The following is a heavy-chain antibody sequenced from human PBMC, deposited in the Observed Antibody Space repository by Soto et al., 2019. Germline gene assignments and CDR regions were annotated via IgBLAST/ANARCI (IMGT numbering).Heavy chain of an antibody. CDR3: ARRRRFLEWLLGGSWFDP. D-gene: IGHD3-3*01. Sequence: SETLSLTCAVYCGSFSGYYWSWIRQPPGKGLEWIGEINHSGSTNYNPSLKSRVTIPVDTSKNQFSLKPSSVTAADTAVYYCARRRRFLEWLLGGSWFDPWGQGTLVTVSA. V-gene: IGHV4-34*01. J-gene: IGHJ5*02. CDR1: CGSFSGYY. CDR2: INHSGST.